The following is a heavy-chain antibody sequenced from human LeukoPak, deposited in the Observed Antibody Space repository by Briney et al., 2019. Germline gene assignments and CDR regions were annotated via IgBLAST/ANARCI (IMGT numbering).Heavy chain of an antibody. D-gene: IGHD2-2*01. CDR1: GFTVSSNS. Sequence: GGSLRLSCAASGFTVSSNSMSWVRQAPGKGLEWVSVIYSGGSTYYADSVKGRFTIFRDNSKNTLYLQMHQLSAEDTDVYSCARLGYCSSTSCYAWYFDYWGQGTLVTVSS. CDR3: ARLGYCSSTSCYAWYFDY. CDR2: IYSGGST. J-gene: IGHJ4*02. V-gene: IGHV3-53*01.